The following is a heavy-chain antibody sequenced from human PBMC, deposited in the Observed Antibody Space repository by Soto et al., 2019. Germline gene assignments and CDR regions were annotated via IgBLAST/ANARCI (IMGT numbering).Heavy chain of an antibody. Sequence: ASVKVSCKVSGYTLTELSMHWVRQAPGKGLEWMGGFDPEDGETIYAQKFQGRVTMTEDTSTDTAYMELSSLRSEDTAVYYCATDKMVDGYYDSSGFMGAFDIWGQGTMVTVSS. CDR2: FDPEDGET. CDR3: ATDKMVDGYYDSSGFMGAFDI. CDR1: GYTLTELS. J-gene: IGHJ3*02. V-gene: IGHV1-24*01. D-gene: IGHD3-22*01.